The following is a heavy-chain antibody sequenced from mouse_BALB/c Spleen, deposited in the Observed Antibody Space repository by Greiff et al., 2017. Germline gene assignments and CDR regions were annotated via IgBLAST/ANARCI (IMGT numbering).Heavy chain of an antibody. J-gene: IGHJ4*01. V-gene: IGHV5-6-3*01. CDR3: ARDRSQLEGYAMDY. D-gene: IGHD4-1*02. CDR1: GFTFSSYG. CDR2: INSNGGST. Sequence: EVMLVESGGGLVQPGGSLKLSCAASGFTFSSYGMSWVRQTPDKRLELVATINSNGGSTYYPDSVKGRFTISRDNAKNTLYLQMSSLKSEDTAMYYCARDRSQLEGYAMDYWGQGTSVTVSS.